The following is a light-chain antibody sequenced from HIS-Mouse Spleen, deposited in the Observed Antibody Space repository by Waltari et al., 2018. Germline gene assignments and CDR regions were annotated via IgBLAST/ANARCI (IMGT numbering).Light chain of an antibody. CDR2: DDS. J-gene: IGLJ3*02. Sequence: SYVLTQPPSVSVAPGQTARITWWGNNIGSKSVHLYQQKPGQAPVLVVYDDSDRPSGIPERFSGSNSGNTATLTISRVEAGDEADYYCQVWDSSSDHWVFGGGTKLTVL. V-gene: IGLV3-21*02. CDR3: QVWDSSSDHWV. CDR1: NIGSKS.